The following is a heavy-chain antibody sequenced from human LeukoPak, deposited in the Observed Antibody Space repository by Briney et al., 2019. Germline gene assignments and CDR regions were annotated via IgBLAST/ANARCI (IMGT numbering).Heavy chain of an antibody. CDR2: IRYDGSNK. Sequence: PGGSLRLSCAASGFTFSSYDIHWVRQAPGKGLEWVAFIRYDGSNKYYADSVKGRFTISRDNSKNTLYLQMNSLRAEDTAVYYCATGPLVSVVSFFDYWGQGTLVTVSS. CDR3: ATGPLVSVVSFFDY. D-gene: IGHD4-23*01. CDR1: GFTFSSYD. V-gene: IGHV3-30*02. J-gene: IGHJ4*02.